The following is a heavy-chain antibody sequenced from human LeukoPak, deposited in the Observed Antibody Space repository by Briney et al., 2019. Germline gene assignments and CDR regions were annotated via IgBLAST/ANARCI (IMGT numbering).Heavy chain of an antibody. Sequence: ASVKVSCKASGYTFTGYYMHWVRQAPGQGLEWMGWINPNSGGTNYAQKFQGRVTMTRDTSTSTAYMELSRLRSDDTAVYYCAREGYSSSWLNYWGQGTLVTVSS. CDR3: AREGYSSSWLNY. V-gene: IGHV1-2*02. D-gene: IGHD6-13*01. CDR2: INPNSGGT. J-gene: IGHJ4*02. CDR1: GYTFTGYY.